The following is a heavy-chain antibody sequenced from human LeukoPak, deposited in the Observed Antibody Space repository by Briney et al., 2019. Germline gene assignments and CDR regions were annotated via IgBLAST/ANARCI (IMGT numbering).Heavy chain of an antibody. Sequence: PSQTLSLTCTVSAGSITTGNYYWNWIRQHPGKGLEWIGYIYYSGSTYYNPSLKSRLTISVDTSQSQFSLRLSSVTAADTAVYYCARTSYRSMGAFDIWGQGTMVTVSS. J-gene: IGHJ3*02. V-gene: IGHV4-31*03. CDR2: IYYSGST. CDR3: ARTSYRSMGAFDI. D-gene: IGHD3-16*02. CDR1: AGSITTGNYY.